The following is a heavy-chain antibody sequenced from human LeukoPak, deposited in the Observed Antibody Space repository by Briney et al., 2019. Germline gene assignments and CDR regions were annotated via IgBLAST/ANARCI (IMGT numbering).Heavy chain of an antibody. Sequence: GGSLRLSCAASGITFSRFWMSWVRQAPGKGLQWVANINQDGSEKHCVDSVKGRFTISRDNAENSLYLQMNSLRAEDTAVYYCARHEWHPSMDVWGQGTTVTVSS. D-gene: IGHD2-8*01. CDR1: GITFSRFW. CDR2: INQDGSEK. J-gene: IGHJ6*02. CDR3: ARHEWHPSMDV. V-gene: IGHV3-7*03.